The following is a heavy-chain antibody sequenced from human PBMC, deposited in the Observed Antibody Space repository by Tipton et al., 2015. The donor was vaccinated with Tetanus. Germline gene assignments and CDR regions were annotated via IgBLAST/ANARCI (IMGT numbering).Heavy chain of an antibody. V-gene: IGHV4-39*02. Sequence: TLSLTCTVSGASISDKKHYWGWIRQAPGKGLEWIASIYFEGSTYYSPSLKSRLTIDVDTSQNLFSLKLTSVTAADTAVYFCARHLYGYWFDPWGQGALVTASS. J-gene: IGHJ5*02. CDR1: GASISDKKHY. CDR2: IYFEGST. CDR3: ARHLYGYWFDP. D-gene: IGHD2/OR15-2a*01.